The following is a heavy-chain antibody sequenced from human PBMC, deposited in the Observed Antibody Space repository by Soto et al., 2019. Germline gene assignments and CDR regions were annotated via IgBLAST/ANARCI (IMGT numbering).Heavy chain of an antibody. J-gene: IGHJ4*02. Sequence: PSETLSLTCSVSGGSMNTYYWSWIRQPPGKGLEWIGYIYSSGSTNYKLSLKSRVVFSVDTSKNQFSLKLSSVTAADTAVYHCARGSGNPFDYWGQGTLVTVSS. D-gene: IGHD2-15*01. CDR2: IYSSGST. CDR1: GGSMNTYY. CDR3: ARGSGNPFDY. V-gene: IGHV4-59*01.